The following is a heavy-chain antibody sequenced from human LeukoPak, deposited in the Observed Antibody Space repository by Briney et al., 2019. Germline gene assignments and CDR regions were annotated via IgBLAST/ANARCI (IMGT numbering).Heavy chain of an antibody. J-gene: IGHJ4*02. CDR2: ISLDGST. V-gene: IGHV4-34*01. CDR3: VRRRKSNDN. D-gene: IGHD1-14*01. CDR1: GGSFSGYF. Sequence: SETLSLTCAVYGGSFSGYFWIWVRQPPGKGLEWIGEISLDGSTTYNPSLKSRVTISVDTSKTQFSLKLTSVAAADTAVYYCVRRRKSNDNWGQGTLVTVSS.